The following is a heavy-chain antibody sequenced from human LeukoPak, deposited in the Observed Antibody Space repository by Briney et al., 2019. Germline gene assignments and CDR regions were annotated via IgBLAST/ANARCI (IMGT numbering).Heavy chain of an antibody. V-gene: IGHV3-23*01. CDR1: GFTFSSYG. CDR3: AKDQVISGSEASDI. Sequence: GGSLRLSCAASGFTFSSYGMHWVRQAPGEGLEWVSAISGNGVGTYYADSVKGRFTISRDNSWNTLYLQMNSLRAEDTAVYYCAKDQVISGSEASDIWGQGTMVTVSS. CDR2: ISGNGVGT. J-gene: IGHJ3*02. D-gene: IGHD2-21*01.